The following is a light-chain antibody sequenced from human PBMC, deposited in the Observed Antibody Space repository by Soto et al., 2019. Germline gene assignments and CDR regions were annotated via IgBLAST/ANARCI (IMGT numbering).Light chain of an antibody. J-gene: IGLJ2*01. CDR1: NIGIKS. CDR2: DDS. Sequence: SYELTQPPSVSVAPGQTARITCGGNNIGIKSVHWYQQKPGQALVLVVYDDSDRPSGIPERFSGSNSGNTATLTISWVEAGDEADYYCQVWDGSSDHVVFGGGTKVTVL. CDR3: QVWDGSSDHVV. V-gene: IGLV3-21*02.